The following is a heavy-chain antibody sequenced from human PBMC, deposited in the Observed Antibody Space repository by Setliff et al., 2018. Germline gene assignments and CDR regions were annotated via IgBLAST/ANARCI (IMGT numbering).Heavy chain of an antibody. J-gene: IGHJ3*02. CDR3: ARGPRIWFGEFLGAFDI. Sequence: TSETLSLTCKVSGASVSSLYWNWIRQPPGKGMEWIGYIHFNEDTNEDTKYNASLKRRISISLDTSKNQLSLHLESVTAADAAVYYCARGPRIWFGEFLGAFDIWGQGTMVTVS. D-gene: IGHD3-10*01. CDR1: GASVSSLY. CDR2: IHFNEDTNEDT. V-gene: IGHV4-59*02.